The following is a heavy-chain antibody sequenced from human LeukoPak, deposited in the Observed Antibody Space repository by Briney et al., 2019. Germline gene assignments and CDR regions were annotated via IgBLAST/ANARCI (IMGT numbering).Heavy chain of an antibody. J-gene: IGHJ4*02. D-gene: IGHD6-19*01. V-gene: IGHV3-48*01. CDR3: ARDVEQWLVRVYYFDY. CDR1: GFTLSSYS. Sequence: PGGSLRLSCATSGFTLSSYSLNWGRPAPRTGLEKISYISSGSTTIYYADSVKRRFTSSRDKAKNSLYLQMYSLRAEDTAVYYCARDVEQWLVRVYYFDYWGQGILVTVSS. CDR2: ISSGSTTI.